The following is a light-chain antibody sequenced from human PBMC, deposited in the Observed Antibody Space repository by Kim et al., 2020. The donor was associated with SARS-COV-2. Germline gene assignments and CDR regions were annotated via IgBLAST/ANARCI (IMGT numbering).Light chain of an antibody. V-gene: IGLV4-69*01. CDR3: QSWGTGSNV. Sequence: ASVKLTCTLSSRKSSYAIAWHQQQQEKGARDLMELNSDGSHSKGDGLPGRCSGSSSGAEPYLTISSLQYEDEADYYCQSWGTGSNVFGGGTQLTVL. J-gene: IGLJ3*02. CDR2: LNSDGSH. CDR1: SRKSSYA.